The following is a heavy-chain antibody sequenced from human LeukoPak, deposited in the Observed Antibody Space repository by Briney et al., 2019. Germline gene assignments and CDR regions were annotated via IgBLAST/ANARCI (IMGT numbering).Heavy chain of an antibody. J-gene: IGHJ4*02. V-gene: IGHV4-34*01. CDR2: IYHSGST. CDR3: ARGRAQLPYFDY. CDR1: GGSFSGYY. Sequence: SETLSLTCAVYGGSFSGYYWSWIRQPPGKGLEWIGEIYHSGSTNYNPSLKSRVTISVDKSKNQFSLKLTSVTAADTAVYYCARGRAQLPYFDYWGQGTLVTVSS. D-gene: IGHD2-2*01.